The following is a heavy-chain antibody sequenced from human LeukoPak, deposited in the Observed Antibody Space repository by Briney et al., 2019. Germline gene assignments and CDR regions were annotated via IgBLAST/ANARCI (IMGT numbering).Heavy chain of an antibody. D-gene: IGHD3-10*01. CDR2: ISSNGGST. J-gene: IGHJ4*02. V-gene: IGHV3-64D*09. Sequence: GGSLRLSCSASGFTFSSYAMHWVRQAPGKGLEYVSAISSNGGSTYYADSVKGRFTISRDNSKNTLYLQMSSLRAEDTAVYYYVKEASLLLWFGESPAYFDYWGQGTLVTVSS. CDR1: GFTFSSYA. CDR3: VKEASLLLWFGESPAYFDY.